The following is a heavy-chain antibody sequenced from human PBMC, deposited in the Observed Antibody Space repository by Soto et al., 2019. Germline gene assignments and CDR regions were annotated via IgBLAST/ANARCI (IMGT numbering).Heavy chain of an antibody. D-gene: IGHD2-2*01. CDR3: AREAGYCSSTSCYRRALDT. CDR1: GFTFSGHW. CDR2: INTDGGSS. J-gene: IGHJ3*02. V-gene: IGHV3-74*03. Sequence: EVQLVESGGDLVQPGGSLSLSCAASGFTFSGHWMHWVRQVPGKGLEWVSRINTDGGSSAYADSVKGRFAISRANAKNTLELQMNGLRAEDTAVYYCAREAGYCSSTSCYRRALDTCGQVTTVTVSS.